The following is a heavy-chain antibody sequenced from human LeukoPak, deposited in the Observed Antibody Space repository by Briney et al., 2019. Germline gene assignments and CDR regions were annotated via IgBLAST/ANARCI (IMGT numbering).Heavy chain of an antibody. Sequence: GGSLRLSCAASGFTVSSNYMSWVRQAPGKGLEWVSVIYSGGSTYYADSVKGRFTISRDNSKNTLYLQMNSLRAEDTAVYYGARGDYYGSGSYRYWGQGTLVTVSS. CDR3: ARGDYYGSGSYRY. CDR1: GFTVSSNY. D-gene: IGHD3-10*01. V-gene: IGHV3-66*01. J-gene: IGHJ4*02. CDR2: IYSGGST.